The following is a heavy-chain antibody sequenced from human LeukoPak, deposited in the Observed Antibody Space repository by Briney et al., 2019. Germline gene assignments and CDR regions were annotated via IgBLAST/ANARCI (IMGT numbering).Heavy chain of an antibody. CDR3: AKDRGRIGYYGMDV. CDR1: GFTFDDYA. D-gene: IGHD1-14*01. Sequence: GGSLRLSCAASGFTFDDYAMHWVRQAPGKGLEWVSLINVNGGTSYYADSVKGRFTISRDNSKSSLYLQMNSLRTEDTALYYCAKDRGRIGYYGMDVWGQGTMVTVSS. J-gene: IGHJ6*02. V-gene: IGHV3-43*02. CDR2: INVNGGTS.